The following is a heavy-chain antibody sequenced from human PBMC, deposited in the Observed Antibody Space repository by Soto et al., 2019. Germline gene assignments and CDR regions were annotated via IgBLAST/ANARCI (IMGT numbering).Heavy chain of an antibody. CDR2: IIPIFGTA. Sequence: ASAKASCKASGYTFTSYGISWVRQAPGQGLEWMGWIIPIFGTANYAQKFQGRVTITADESTSTAYMELSSLRSEDTAVYYCARTDCSSTSCPQLNWFDPWGQGTLVTVSS. V-gene: IGHV1-69*13. CDR1: GYTFTSYG. J-gene: IGHJ5*02. CDR3: ARTDCSSTSCPQLNWFDP. D-gene: IGHD2-2*01.